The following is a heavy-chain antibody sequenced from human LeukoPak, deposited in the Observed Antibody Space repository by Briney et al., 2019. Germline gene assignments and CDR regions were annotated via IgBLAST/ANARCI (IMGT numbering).Heavy chain of an antibody. Sequence: GASVKVSCKASGYTFTSYFMHWVRQAPGQGLEWMGLINPSGGSTSYAQKFQGRVTMTRDTSTSTVYMELSSLGSEDTAVYYCARDLGIAVAGPAYWGQGTLVTVSS. CDR1: GYTFTSYF. J-gene: IGHJ4*02. CDR2: INPSGGST. D-gene: IGHD6-19*01. V-gene: IGHV1-46*01. CDR3: ARDLGIAVAGPAY.